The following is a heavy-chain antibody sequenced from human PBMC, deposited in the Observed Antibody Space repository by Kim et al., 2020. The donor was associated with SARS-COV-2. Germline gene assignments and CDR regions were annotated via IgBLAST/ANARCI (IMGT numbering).Heavy chain of an antibody. J-gene: IGHJ4*02. CDR3: ARLGYASSGYYFDY. V-gene: IGHV3-30-3*01. Sequence: GGSLRLSCAASGFTFSSYAMHWVRQAPGKGLEWVAVISYDGSNKYYADSVKGRFTISRDNSKNTLYLQMNSLRAEDTAVYYGARLGYASSGYYFDYWGQG. D-gene: IGHD3-22*01. CDR2: ISYDGSNK. CDR1: GFTFSSYA.